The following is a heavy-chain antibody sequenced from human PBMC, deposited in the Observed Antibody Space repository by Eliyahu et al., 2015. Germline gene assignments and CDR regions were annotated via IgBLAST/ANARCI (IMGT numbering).Heavy chain of an antibody. CDR3: ARKGDCSGGSCYLDY. J-gene: IGHJ4*02. D-gene: IGHD2-15*01. V-gene: IGHV3-33*01. Sequence: QVQLVESGGGVVQPGRSLRLSCAASXFXXXXYGMHWVRQAPGKGVEWVAVIWYDGSNKYYADSVKGRFTISRDNSKNTLYLQMNSLRAEDTAVYYCARKGDCSGGSCYLDYWGQGTLVTVSS. CDR2: IWYDGSNK. CDR1: XFXXXXYG.